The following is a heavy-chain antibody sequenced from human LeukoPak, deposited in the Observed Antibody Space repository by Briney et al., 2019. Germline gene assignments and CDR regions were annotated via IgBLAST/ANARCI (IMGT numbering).Heavy chain of an antibody. Sequence: GRSLRLSCAASGFTFSSYGMHWVRQAPGKGLEWVAAISYDGSNKYYADSVKGRFTISRDNSKNTLYLQMNSLRAEDTAVYYCAKKASWSSGWVDYWGQGTLVTVSS. V-gene: IGHV3-30*18. D-gene: IGHD6-19*01. J-gene: IGHJ4*02. CDR1: GFTFSSYG. CDR3: AKKASWSSGWVDY. CDR2: ISYDGSNK.